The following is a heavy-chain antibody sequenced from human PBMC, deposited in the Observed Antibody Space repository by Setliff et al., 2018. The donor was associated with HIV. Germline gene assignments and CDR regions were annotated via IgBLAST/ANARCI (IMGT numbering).Heavy chain of an antibody. CDR1: GGSFSGYY. V-gene: IGHV4-34*01. CDR2: INHDRTT. CDR3: ARGSRQLTIFGVVFKTNYYFMDV. Sequence: TSETLSHTCAVYGGSFSGYYWSWIHQPPGKGLEWIGEINHDRTTNYNPSLKSRVTISVDTSKNQFSLTLNSVTAADTAVYYCARGSRQLTIFGVVFKTNYYFMDVWGKGTAVTVSS. D-gene: IGHD3-3*01. J-gene: IGHJ6*03.